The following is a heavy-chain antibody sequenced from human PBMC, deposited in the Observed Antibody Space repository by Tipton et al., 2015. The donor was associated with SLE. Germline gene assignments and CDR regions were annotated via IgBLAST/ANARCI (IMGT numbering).Heavy chain of an antibody. CDR1: GLAFSGAY. V-gene: IGHV3-11*04. J-gene: IGHJ6*04. CDR3: ARLLGAGPGSYMDV. D-gene: IGHD2-15*01. CDR2: IRPTGSNI. Sequence: SLRLSCAASGLAFSGAYLGWVRQPPGKGLEWISYIRPTGSNIDADSVKGRFTVSRDNAKNSLYLQMNNLRVEDTAVYYCARLLGAGPGSYMDVWGKGTTVTVSS.